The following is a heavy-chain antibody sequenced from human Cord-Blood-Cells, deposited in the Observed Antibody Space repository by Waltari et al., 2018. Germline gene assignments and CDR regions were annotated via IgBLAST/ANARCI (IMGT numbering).Heavy chain of an antibody. CDR3: ARSGRLLKYYYYMDV. V-gene: IGHV4-34*01. D-gene: IGHD2-21*02. CDR2: INHSGST. CDR1: GGSFSGYY. J-gene: IGHJ6*03. Sequence: QVQLQQWGAGLLKPSETLSLTCAVYGGSFSGYYWSWIRHPPGKGLEWIGEINHSGSTNYNPSLKSRVTISVDTSKNQFSLKLSSVTAADTAVYYCARSGRLLKYYYYMDVWGKGTTVTVSS.